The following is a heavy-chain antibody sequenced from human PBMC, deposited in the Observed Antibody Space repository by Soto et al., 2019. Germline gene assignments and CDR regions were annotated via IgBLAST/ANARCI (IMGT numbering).Heavy chain of an antibody. D-gene: IGHD3-3*01. Sequence: GGSLRLSCVGTGLNFDDFAMHGVRQAPGKGLEWGSGITWNNRVLAYADSVKGRFTISRDNARNSLYLQMDSLRDEDTALYYCAKGRYDFWSPYYFDSWGQGTLVTVSS. J-gene: IGHJ4*02. CDR3: AKGRYDFWSPYYFDS. CDR2: ITWNNRVL. V-gene: IGHV3-9*01. CDR1: GLNFDDFA.